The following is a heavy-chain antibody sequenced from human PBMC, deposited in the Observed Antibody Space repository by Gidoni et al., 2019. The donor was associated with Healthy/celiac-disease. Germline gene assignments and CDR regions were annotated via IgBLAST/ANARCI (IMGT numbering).Heavy chain of an antibody. CDR1: GYTFTSYY. V-gene: IGHV1-8*01. CDR3: ARGPRGVAGTQSDYYYYYYGMDV. D-gene: IGHD6-19*01. CDR2: MNPNSGNT. Sequence: QVQLVQSGAEVKKPGASVKVSCKASGYTFTSYYINWVRPATGQGLEWMGWMNPNSGNTGYAQKFQGRATMTRNTSISTAYMELSSLRSEDTAVYYCARGPRGVAGTQSDYYYYYYGMDVWGQGTTVTVSS. J-gene: IGHJ6*02.